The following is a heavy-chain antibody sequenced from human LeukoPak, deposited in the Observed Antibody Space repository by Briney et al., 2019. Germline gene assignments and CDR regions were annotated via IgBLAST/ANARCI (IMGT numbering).Heavy chain of an antibody. J-gene: IGHJ5*02. CDR2: INPRGTST. V-gene: IGHV1-46*01. D-gene: IGHD4-23*01. CDR3: ARDNSMHERGWWFDP. Sequence: ASVKVSCKASGYSFTSHYMHGVRQAPGQGLEWMGVINPRGTSTIYAEKFQGRIIMTRDMSTTTDYMELSSLKSDDTAVYYCARDNSMHERGWWFDPWGQGNLVTVSS. CDR1: GYSFTSHY.